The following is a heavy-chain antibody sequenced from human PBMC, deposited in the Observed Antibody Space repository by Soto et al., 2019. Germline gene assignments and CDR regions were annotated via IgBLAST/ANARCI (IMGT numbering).Heavy chain of an antibody. CDR3: ARSREITEIVSAGVFLEWLLFDY. CDR1: GGSISSYY. Sequence: QVQLQESGPGLVKPSETLSLTCTVSGGSISSYYWSWIRQPPGKGLEWIGYIYYSGSTNYNPSLKSRVTISVDTSKNQFSLKLSSVTAADTAVYYCARSREITEIVSAGVFLEWLLFDYWGQGTLVTVSS. J-gene: IGHJ4*02. CDR2: IYYSGST. V-gene: IGHV4-59*01. D-gene: IGHD3-3*01.